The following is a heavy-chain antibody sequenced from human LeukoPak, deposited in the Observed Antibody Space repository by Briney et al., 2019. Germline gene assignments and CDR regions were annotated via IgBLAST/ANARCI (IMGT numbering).Heavy chain of an antibody. V-gene: IGHV4-39*01. CDR2: IYYSGST. CDR3: AGYNYGPGYFDL. J-gene: IGHJ2*01. CDR1: GGSISSNTYY. D-gene: IGHD1-1*01. Sequence: SETLSLTCTVSGGSISSNTYYWAWIRQPPGKGLEWIGNIYYSGSTYYNPSLKSRVTISVDTSKNQFSLKLSSVTAADTAVYYLAGYNYGPGYFDLWGRGTLVTVSS.